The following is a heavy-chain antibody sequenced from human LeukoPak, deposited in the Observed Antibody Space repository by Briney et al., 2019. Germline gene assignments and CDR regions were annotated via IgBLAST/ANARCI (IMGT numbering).Heavy chain of an antibody. D-gene: IGHD2-2*01. CDR1: GFTFSSYS. V-gene: IGHV3-21*01. J-gene: IGHJ3*02. Sequence: GGSLRLSCAASGFTFSSYSMNWDRQAPGKGLEWVSSISSSSSYIYYADSVKGRFTISRDNAKNSLYLQMNSLRAEDTAVYYCARVFGRYCSSTSCPQGAFDIWGQGTMVTVSS. CDR3: ARVFGRYCSSTSCPQGAFDI. CDR2: ISSSSSYI.